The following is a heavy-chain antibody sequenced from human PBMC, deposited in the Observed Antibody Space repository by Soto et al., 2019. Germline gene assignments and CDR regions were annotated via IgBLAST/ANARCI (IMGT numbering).Heavy chain of an antibody. D-gene: IGHD5-12*01. CDR1: GGTFSSYA. CDR2: IIPIFGTA. CDR3: ARDIGARRDGYNWGFYYFDY. J-gene: IGHJ4*02. Sequence: SVKVSCKASGGTFSSYAISWVRQAPGQGLEWMGGIIPIFGTANYAQKFQGRVTITADKSTSTAYMELSSLRSEDTAVYYCARDIGARRDGYNWGFYYFDYWGQGTLVTVSS. V-gene: IGHV1-69*06.